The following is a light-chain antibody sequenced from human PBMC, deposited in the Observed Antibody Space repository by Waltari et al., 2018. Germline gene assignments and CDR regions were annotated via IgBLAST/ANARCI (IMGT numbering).Light chain of an antibody. J-gene: IGLJ3*02. CDR1: NSDVGGYNY. CDR2: GVS. CDR3: ASYTSSYTWV. V-gene: IGLV2-14*03. Sequence: QSALTQPASVPGSPGQSITISCTGTNSDVGGYNYVSWFQQHPGTAPRLMIFGVSDRPSGVSNRFSGSKSGNTASLTISGLQAEDEAHYYCASYTSSYTWVFGGGTKLTVL.